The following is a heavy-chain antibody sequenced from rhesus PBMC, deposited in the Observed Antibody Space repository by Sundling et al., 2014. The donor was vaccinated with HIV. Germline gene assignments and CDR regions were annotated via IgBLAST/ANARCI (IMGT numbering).Heavy chain of an antibody. CDR1: GFTFSNYG. CDR3: AKPYWGAGSWDSGLVF. CDR2: ISSGGDRT. D-gene: IGHD6-25*01. J-gene: IGHJ6*01. V-gene: IGHV3S42*01. Sequence: EVQLVESGGGLVQPGGSLRLSCVVSGFTFSNYGIYWVRQAPGKGLEWISTISSGGDRTNYADSVKGRFTISRDNSKNTLSLQMNSLRAEDTAVYYCAKPYWGAGSWDSGLVFLGPRGRRHRLL.